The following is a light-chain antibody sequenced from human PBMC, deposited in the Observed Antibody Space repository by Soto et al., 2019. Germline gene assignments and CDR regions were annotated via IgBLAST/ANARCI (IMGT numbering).Light chain of an antibody. V-gene: IGKV3-20*01. CDR1: QSVSSSY. J-gene: IGKJ1*01. CDR3: QQYGRSPRT. CDR2: GPS. Sequence: DMVLTQSPGTLSLSPGERGTLSCMASQSVSSSYLAWYQQKPGQAPRLLMYGPSTRATGTPDRFSGSGSGTDFTLTISSLEPEDVSVYYCQQYGRSPRTFGQGTKVEGK.